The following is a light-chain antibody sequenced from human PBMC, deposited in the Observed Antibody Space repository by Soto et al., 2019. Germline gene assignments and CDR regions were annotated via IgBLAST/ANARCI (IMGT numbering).Light chain of an antibody. J-gene: IGKJ4*01. CDR2: EAS. CDR3: QQCDDFIT. CDR1: QDIKNY. V-gene: IGKV1-33*01. Sequence: DIQMTQSPSSLSAAVGERVTITCQASQDIKNYLNWYQQKPGKAPKLLIYEASNLETGVTSRFSGSGSGRSFTFTISSLQPEDIATYYCQQCDDFITFGGGTRIEIK.